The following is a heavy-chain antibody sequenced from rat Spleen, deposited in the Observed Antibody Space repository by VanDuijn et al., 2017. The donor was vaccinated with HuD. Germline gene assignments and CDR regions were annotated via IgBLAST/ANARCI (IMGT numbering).Heavy chain of an antibody. CDR3: TRDDY. Sequence: QVQLKESGPGLVQPSQTLSLTCTVSGFSLTSYNVHWVRQPTGKGLEWMGVIRTGGSTDYNSALKSRLSISRDTSKSQVFLKMNSLQTEDTAIYFCTRDDYWGQGVMVTVSS. V-gene: IGHV2-30*01. J-gene: IGHJ2*01. CDR2: IRTGGST. CDR1: GFSLTSYN.